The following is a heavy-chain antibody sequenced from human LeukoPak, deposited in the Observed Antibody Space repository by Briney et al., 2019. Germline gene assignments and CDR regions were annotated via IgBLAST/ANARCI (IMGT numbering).Heavy chain of an antibody. D-gene: IGHD6-19*01. CDR3: ARDEGRAGTWNAFDI. CDR1: GFTFSSYW. J-gene: IGHJ3*02. CDR2: INHSGST. V-gene: IGHV4-34*01. Sequence: KTGGSLRLSCAASGFTFSSYWMSWIRQPPGKGLEWIGEINHSGSTNYNPSLKSRVTISVDTSKNQFSLKLSSVTAADTAVYYCARDEGRAGTWNAFDIWGQGTMVTVSS.